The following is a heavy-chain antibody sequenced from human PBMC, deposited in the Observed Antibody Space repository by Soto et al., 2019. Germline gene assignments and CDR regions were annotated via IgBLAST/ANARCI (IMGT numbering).Heavy chain of an antibody. CDR2: INHSGST. D-gene: IGHD3-10*01. CDR3: ARRQRRYYYGSGVDY. V-gene: IGHV4-34*01. Sequence: QVQLQQWGAGLLKPSETLSLTCAVYGGSFSGYYWSWIRQPPGKGLERIGEINHSGSTNYNPSLKSRVTISVDTSKNQFSLKLSSVTAADTAVYYCARRQRRYYYGSGVDYWGQGTLVTVSS. J-gene: IGHJ4*02. CDR1: GGSFSGYY.